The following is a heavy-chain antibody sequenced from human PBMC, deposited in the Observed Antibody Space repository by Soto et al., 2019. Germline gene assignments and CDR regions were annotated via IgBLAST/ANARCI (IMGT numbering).Heavy chain of an antibody. D-gene: IGHD4-17*01. V-gene: IGHV1-69*13. CDR1: GGTFSSYA. J-gene: IGHJ6*02. Sequence: GASVKVSCKASGGTFSSYAISWVRQTPGQGLEWMGGIIPIFGTANYAQKFQGRVTITADESTSTAYMELSSLRSEDTAVYYCARGPTVTTPDYHYYGMDVWGQGTTVTVSS. CDR2: IIPIFGTA. CDR3: ARGPTVTTPDYHYYGMDV.